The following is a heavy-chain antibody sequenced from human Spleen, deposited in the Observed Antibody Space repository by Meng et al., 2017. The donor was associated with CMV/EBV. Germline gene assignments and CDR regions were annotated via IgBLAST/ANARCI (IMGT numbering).Heavy chain of an antibody. CDR3: YSDYGDY. CDR1: GFSFSSYD. J-gene: IGHJ4*02. D-gene: IGHD4-11*01. Sequence: GESLKISCAASGFSFSSYDMNWVRQAPGKGLEWPTFIRFDGSNTYYADSVRGRFTISRDNSKNALYLQMNSLRAEDTALYYCYSDYGDYWGQGTLVTVSS. V-gene: IGHV3-30*02. CDR2: IRFDGSNT.